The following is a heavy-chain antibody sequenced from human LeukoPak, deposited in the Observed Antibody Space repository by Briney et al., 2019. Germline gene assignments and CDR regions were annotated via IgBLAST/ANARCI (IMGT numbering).Heavy chain of an antibody. CDR1: GFTVTTYG. CDR2: FRGTDGGT. J-gene: IGHJ4*02. CDR3: AKDSLYNTSWYGAGDN. D-gene: IGHD6-13*01. Sequence: PGGSLRLSCVASGFTVTTYGMTWVRQAPGRGVERVSSFRGTDGGTYSAESVKGRFTISRDNSTNTLYLQMNSLRAEDTPVYYFAKDSLYNTSWYGAGDNWNQGTLVTASS. V-gene: IGHV3-23*01.